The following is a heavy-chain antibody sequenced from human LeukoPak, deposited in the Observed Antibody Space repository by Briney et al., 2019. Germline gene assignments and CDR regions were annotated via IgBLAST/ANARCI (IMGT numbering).Heavy chain of an antibody. CDR3: ARGYCTSTNCLYYFDY. J-gene: IGHJ4*02. Sequence: GASVKVSCKASGYTFRGYGITWVRQAPGQGLEWMGWISAYNGETNYAQKFQGRLTMTTDTSTSTAHMELRSLRSDDTAVYYCARGYCTSTNCLYYFDYWGQGTLVTVSS. D-gene: IGHD2-2*01. V-gene: IGHV1-18*01. CDR2: ISAYNGET. CDR1: GYTFRGYG.